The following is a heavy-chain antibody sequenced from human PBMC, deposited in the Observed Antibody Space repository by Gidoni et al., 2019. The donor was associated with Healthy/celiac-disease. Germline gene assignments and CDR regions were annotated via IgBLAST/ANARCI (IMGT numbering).Heavy chain of an antibody. Sequence: QVQRGQSGAEVTKPGASVKVSGKATGYTSTGNYMHWGRQAPGPGLEWMGWINPNRGGTNYAQKFPVRVTLTRDTSISPAYMVLSRLRSDDTAVYCCARAPDYGDYVGNAFVIWGQGTMVTVSS. D-gene: IGHD4-17*01. CDR3: ARAPDYGDYVGNAFVI. V-gene: IGHV1-2*02. CDR2: INPNRGGT. CDR1: GYTSTGNY. J-gene: IGHJ3*02.